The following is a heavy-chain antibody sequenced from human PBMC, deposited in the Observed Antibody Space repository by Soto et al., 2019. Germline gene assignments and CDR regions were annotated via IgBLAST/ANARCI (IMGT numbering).Heavy chain of an antibody. V-gene: IGHV3-23*01. CDR3: AKGPIAARPFRFDY. D-gene: IGHD6-6*01. J-gene: IGHJ4*02. CDR2: ISGSGGST. Sequence: GGSLRLSCAASGFNFAKYAMNWVRQAPGQGLEWVSAISGSGGSTYYADSVKGRFTISRDNSKNTLYLQMNSLRAEDTAVYYCAKGPIAARPFRFDYWGQGTLVTVSS. CDR1: GFNFAKYA.